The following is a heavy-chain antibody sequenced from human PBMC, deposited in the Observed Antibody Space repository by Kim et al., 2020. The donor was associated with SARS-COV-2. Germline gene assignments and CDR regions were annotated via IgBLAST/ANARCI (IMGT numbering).Heavy chain of an antibody. V-gene: IGHV3-11*03. Sequence: RFTISRHNAKNSLYLQMNSLRAEDTAVYYCASYHAAGDCSSTSCSGVFEYWGQGTLVTVSS. CDR3: ASYHAAGDCSSTSCSGVFEY. J-gene: IGHJ4*02. D-gene: IGHD2-2*01.